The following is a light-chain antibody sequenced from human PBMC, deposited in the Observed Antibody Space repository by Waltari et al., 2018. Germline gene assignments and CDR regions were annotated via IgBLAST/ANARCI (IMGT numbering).Light chain of an antibody. J-gene: IGLJ3*02. Sequence: QSVVTQSPSASGPPGQRVTISCSGSSSNIGSKTVNWSQHLPGTAPKLLIHNNNPRPSGFPDLFSGSRSDTSASLAISGLRSEDEAEYYCAVWDDSLNGWMFGGGTKLTVL. CDR2: NNN. CDR3: AVWDDSLNGWM. CDR1: SSNIGSKT. V-gene: IGLV1-44*01.